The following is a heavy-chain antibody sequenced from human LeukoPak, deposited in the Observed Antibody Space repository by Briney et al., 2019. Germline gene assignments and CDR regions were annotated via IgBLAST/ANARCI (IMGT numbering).Heavy chain of an antibody. D-gene: IGHD2-21*01. CDR3: AREGVVGPVV. CDR1: GFTFSSYS. J-gene: IGHJ6*02. V-gene: IGHV3-21*01. Sequence: GGSLRLSCAASGFTFSSYSMNWVRQAPGKGLEWVSSISSGNNYIYYADSVKGRFTISRDNAKDSLYLQMNSLRAEDTAVYYCAREGVVGPVVWGQGTTVTVSS. CDR2: ISSGNNYI.